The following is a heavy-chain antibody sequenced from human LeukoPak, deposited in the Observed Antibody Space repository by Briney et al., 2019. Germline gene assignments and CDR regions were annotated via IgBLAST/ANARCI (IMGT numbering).Heavy chain of an antibody. CDR1: GVTLTAND. CDR2: LYSDGNT. CDR3: ARGVEPLAANTLAY. D-gene: IGHD1-14*01. Sequence: PRRTLSLSCAASGVTLTANDMTWVRQAAGQGGRGWSVLYSDGNTKYADSVQGRFIISRDNSKNTLYLEMNSLSPDDTAVYYCARGVEPLAANTLAYWGQGTLVTVSS. J-gene: IGHJ4*02. V-gene: IGHV3-53*01.